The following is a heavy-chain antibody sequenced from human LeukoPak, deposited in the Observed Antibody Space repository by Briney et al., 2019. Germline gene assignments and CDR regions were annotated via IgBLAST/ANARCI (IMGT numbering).Heavy chain of an antibody. V-gene: IGHV4-34*01. J-gene: IGHJ4*02. CDR3: ARGRRLATY. D-gene: IGHD3-9*01. CDR2: INHSGST. CDR1: GGSFSGYY. Sequence: TSETLSLTCAVYGGSFSGYYWSWIRQPPGKGLEWIGEINHSGSTNYNPSLKSRVTISVDTSKNQFSLKLSSVTAADTAVYYCARGRRLATYWGQGTLVTVSS.